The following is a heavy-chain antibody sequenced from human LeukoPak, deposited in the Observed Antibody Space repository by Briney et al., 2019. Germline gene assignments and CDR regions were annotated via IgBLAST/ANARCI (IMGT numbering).Heavy chain of an antibody. CDR1: GGSFSGYY. CDR3: ARGNEFCSSTSCYVLFDY. CDR2: ITHSGST. J-gene: IGHJ4*02. V-gene: IGHV4-34*01. D-gene: IGHD2-2*01. Sequence: SETLSLTCAVYGGSFSGYYWSWIRQPPGKGLEWIGEITHSGSTNYNPSLKSRVTISVDTSKNQFSLKLSSVTAADTAVYYCARGNEFCSSTSCYVLFDYWGQGTLVTVSS.